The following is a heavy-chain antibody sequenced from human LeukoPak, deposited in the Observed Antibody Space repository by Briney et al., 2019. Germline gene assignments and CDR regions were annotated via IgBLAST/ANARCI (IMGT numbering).Heavy chain of an antibody. D-gene: IGHD1-26*01. Sequence: GASVKVSCKASGYTFTDYYIHWVRQAPGQGLEWPGWINPNSGGTNYAQKLQGRVTMTRDTSIRTVYMEVSRLTSDDTAVYYCATMGATTFDHWGQGNLVSVFS. CDR3: ATMGATTFDH. CDR2: INPNSGGT. CDR1: GYTFTDYY. V-gene: IGHV1-2*02. J-gene: IGHJ4*02.